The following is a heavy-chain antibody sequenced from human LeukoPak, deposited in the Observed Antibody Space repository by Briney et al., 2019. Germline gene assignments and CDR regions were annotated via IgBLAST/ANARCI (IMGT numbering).Heavy chain of an antibody. CDR2: IYYSGST. V-gene: IGHV4-59*12. CDR1: GGSISSYY. J-gene: IGHJ4*02. D-gene: IGHD3-22*01. CDR3: AREYYDSSGYLWGGFDY. Sequence: SETLSLTCTVSGGSISSYYWSWIRQPPGKGLEWIGYIYYSGSTNYNPSLKSRVTISLDTSKNQFSLKLSSVTAADTAVYYCAREYYDSSGYLWGGFDYWGQGTLVTVSS.